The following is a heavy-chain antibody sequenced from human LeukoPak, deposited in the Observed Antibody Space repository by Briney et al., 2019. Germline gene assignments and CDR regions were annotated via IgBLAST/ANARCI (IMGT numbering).Heavy chain of an antibody. CDR1: GFTFSSYA. D-gene: IGHD6-19*01. CDR3: ARDTGIAVATDAFDI. CDR2: ISYDGSNK. V-gene: IGHV3-30-3*01. Sequence: GRSLRLSCAASGFTFSSYAMHWVRQAPGKGLEWVAVISYDGSNKYYADSVKGRFTISRDNSKNTLYLQMNSLRAEDTAVYYCARDTGIAVATDAFDIWGQGTMVTVSS. J-gene: IGHJ3*02.